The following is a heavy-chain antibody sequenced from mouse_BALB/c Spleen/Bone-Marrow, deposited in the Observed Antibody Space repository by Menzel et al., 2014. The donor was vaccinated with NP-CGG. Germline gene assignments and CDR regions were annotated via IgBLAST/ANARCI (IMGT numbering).Heavy chain of an antibody. CDR2: IYSGDGDT. Sequence: QVQLQQSGPELVKPGASVKISCKASGYAFSSSWMNWVKQRPGQGLEWIGRIYSGDGDTNYNGKFKGKATLTADKSSSTAYMQLSSLTSVDSAVYFCARGGLGLDYWGQGTTLTVSS. V-gene: IGHV1-82*01. D-gene: IGHD3-3*01. J-gene: IGHJ2*01. CDR1: GYAFSSSW. CDR3: ARGGLGLDY.